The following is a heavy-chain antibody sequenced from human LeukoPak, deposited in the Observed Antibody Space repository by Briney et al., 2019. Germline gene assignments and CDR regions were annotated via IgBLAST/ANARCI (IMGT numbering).Heavy chain of an antibody. Sequence: PSETLSLTCTISGGSVSSGSYYWSWIRQPPGKGLEWIGYIYYSGSTNYNPSLKSRVTISVDTSKNQFSLKLSSVTAADTAVYYCARDLVVVVPAAIGSEAYYYDMDVWGQGTTVTVSS. CDR3: ARDLVVVVPAAIGSEAYYYDMDV. CDR1: GGSVSSGSYY. J-gene: IGHJ6*02. V-gene: IGHV4-61*01. D-gene: IGHD2-2*02. CDR2: IYYSGST.